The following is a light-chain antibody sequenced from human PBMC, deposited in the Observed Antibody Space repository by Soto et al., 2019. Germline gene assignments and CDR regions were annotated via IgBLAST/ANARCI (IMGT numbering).Light chain of an antibody. J-gene: IGKJ1*01. CDR2: GAS. CDR3: QQYNSYSWT. V-gene: IGKV3-15*01. CDR1: QSVSTN. Sequence: EIVMTQSPDTLSVSPGERVTLSCSASQSVSTNLAWYQQKPGQAPRLLISGASTRATGIPARFSGSGSETEFTLTISSLQPDDFATYYCQQYNSYSWTFGRGTKVDIK.